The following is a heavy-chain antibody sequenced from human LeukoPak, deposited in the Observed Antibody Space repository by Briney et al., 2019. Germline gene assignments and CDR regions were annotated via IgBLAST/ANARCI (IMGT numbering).Heavy chain of an antibody. Sequence: SVKVSCKASGGTFSSYAISWVRQAPGQGLEWMGRIIPIFGTANYAQKFQGRATITTDESTSTAYMELSSLRSEDTAVYYCAREIVGATGGYFDYWGQGTLVTVSS. CDR1: GGTFSSYA. D-gene: IGHD1-26*01. CDR2: IIPIFGTA. V-gene: IGHV1-69*05. J-gene: IGHJ4*02. CDR3: AREIVGATGGYFDY.